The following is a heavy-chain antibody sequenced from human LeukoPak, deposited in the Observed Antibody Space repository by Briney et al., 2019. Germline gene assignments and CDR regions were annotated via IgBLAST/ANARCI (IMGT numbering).Heavy chain of an antibody. J-gene: IGHJ4*02. CDR1: GFTFSSYW. Sequence: GGSLRLSCAASGFTFSSYWMHWVRQAPGKGLEWVSYISSGSSSIYYADSVKGRFTISRDNANNSLYLQMNSLRDEDTAVYYCARTVRRDGFNHDYWGQGTLVTVSS. D-gene: IGHD5-24*01. CDR2: ISSGSSSI. CDR3: ARTVRRDGFNHDY. V-gene: IGHV3-48*02.